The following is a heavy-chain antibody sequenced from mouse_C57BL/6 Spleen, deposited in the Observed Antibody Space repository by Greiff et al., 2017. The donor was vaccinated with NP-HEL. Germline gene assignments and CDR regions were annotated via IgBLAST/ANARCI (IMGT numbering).Heavy chain of an antibody. D-gene: IGHD1-1*01. CDR1: GFTFSSYA. V-gene: IGHV5-4*03. J-gene: IGHJ4*01. Sequence: EVKVVESGGGLVKPGGSLKLSCAASGFTFSSYAMSWVRQTPEKRLEWVATISDGGSYTYYPDNVKGRFTISRDNAKNTLYLQMSHLKSEDTGMYYCAGERGITAVAASMDYWGQGTSVTVSS. CDR3: AGERGITAVAASMDY. CDR2: ISDGGSYT.